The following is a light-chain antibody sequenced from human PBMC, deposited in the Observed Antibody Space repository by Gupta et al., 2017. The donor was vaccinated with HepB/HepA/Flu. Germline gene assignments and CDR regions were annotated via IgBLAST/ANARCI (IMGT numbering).Light chain of an antibody. J-gene: IGKJ4*01. Sequence: DIQMTQSPSSLSASVGDRVTITCQASQDIGKSLSWYQQKPGEAPKVLSYDASNLETGVPSRFSGSGSGTDLTVTISSLQPEDIATYYCQQYVNRPTFGGGTKVEIK. CDR1: QDIGKS. CDR3: QQYVNRPT. CDR2: DAS. V-gene: IGKV1-33*01.